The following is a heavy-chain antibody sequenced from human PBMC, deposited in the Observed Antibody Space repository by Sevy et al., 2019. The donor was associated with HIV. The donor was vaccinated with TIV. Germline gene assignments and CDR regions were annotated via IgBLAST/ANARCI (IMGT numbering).Heavy chain of an antibody. CDR1: GFTFSNAW. D-gene: IGHD2-15*01. Sequence: GALRLLFAASGFTFSNAWMSWVRHAPGKGLEGVGRIKRRSDGGTIDYAATVKGRLTISRDDSKNTRYLQMNSLKTEDTAVDYCTTEGGTRAFDYWGQGTLVTVSS. CDR3: TTEGGTRAFDY. CDR2: IKRRSDGGTI. J-gene: IGHJ4*02. V-gene: IGHV3-15*01.